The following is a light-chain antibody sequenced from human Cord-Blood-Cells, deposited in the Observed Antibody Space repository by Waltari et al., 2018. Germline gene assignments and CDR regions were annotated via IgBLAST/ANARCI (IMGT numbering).Light chain of an antibody. V-gene: IGKV1-39*01. J-gene: IGKJ3*01. CDR1: QSISSY. CDR2: AAS. Sequence: DIQMTQSPSSLSASVGDRVTITCRASQSISSYLNWYQQKPGKAPKLLIYAASSLQSGVPSRFSGSVSVTDFTLTISSLQPEDFATYYCQQSYSTLFTFGPGTKVDIK. CDR3: QQSYSTLFT.